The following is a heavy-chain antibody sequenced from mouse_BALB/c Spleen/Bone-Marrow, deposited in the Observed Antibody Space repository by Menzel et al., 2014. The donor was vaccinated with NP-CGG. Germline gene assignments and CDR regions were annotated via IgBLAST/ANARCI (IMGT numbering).Heavy chain of an antibody. J-gene: IGHJ4*01. CDR3: ARRNWVYYAMDY. CDR2: ISYSGST. V-gene: IGHV3-2*02. CDR1: GYSVTSDCA. D-gene: IGHD4-1*01. Sequence: EVKLVESGPGLVKPSQSLSLTCTVTGYSVTSDCAWNWIRQFPGNKLEWMGYISYSGSTNYSPSLKSRISITRDTSKNQFFLRLNSVTSEDTATYYCARRNWVYYAMDYWGQGTSVTVSS.